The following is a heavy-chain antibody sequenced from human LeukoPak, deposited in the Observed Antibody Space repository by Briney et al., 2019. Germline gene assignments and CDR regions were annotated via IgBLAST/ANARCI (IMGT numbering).Heavy chain of an antibody. V-gene: IGHV4-30-2*01. J-gene: IGHJ2*01. CDR2: IYHSGST. D-gene: IGHD4-17*01. Sequence: SQTLSLTCAVSGGSISSGGYSWSWIRQPPGKGLEWIGYIYHSGSTYYNPSLKSRVTISVDRSKNQFSLKLGSVTAADTAVYYCARMGAGVYGDYNWYFDLWGRGALVTVSS. CDR1: GGSISSGGYS. CDR3: ARMGAGVYGDYNWYFDL.